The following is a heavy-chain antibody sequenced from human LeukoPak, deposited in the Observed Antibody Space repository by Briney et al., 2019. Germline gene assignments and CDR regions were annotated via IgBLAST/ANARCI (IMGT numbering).Heavy chain of an antibody. V-gene: IGHV3-53*01. J-gene: IGHJ4*02. CDR2: IYSGGTT. Sequence: PGGSLRLSCAASGFTVSSIYMGWVRQAPEKGLEWVSVIYSGGTTYYADSVQGRFTISRDNSKSTLCLQMNSLRAEDTAVYYCAKQLGYCSDGSCYFPYWGQGTLVTVSS. D-gene: IGHD2-15*01. CDR1: GFTVSSIY. CDR3: AKQLGYCSDGSCYFPY.